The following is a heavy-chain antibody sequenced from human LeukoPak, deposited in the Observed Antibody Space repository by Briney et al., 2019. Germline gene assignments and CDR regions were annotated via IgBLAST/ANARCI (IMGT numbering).Heavy chain of an antibody. D-gene: IGHD5-12*01. Sequence: GGSLRLSCAASGFTFSSYSMNWVRQAPGKGLEWVSSISSSSSYIYYADSVKGRFTISRDNAKNSLYLQMSSLRAEDTAVYYCARDISSGDVDIVAIDAFDIWGQGTMVTVPS. CDR3: ARDISSGDVDIVAIDAFDI. J-gene: IGHJ3*02. V-gene: IGHV3-21*01. CDR1: GFTFSSYS. CDR2: ISSSSSYI.